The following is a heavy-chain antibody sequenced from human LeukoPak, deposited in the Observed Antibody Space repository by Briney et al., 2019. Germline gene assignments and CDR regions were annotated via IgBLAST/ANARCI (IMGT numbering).Heavy chain of an antibody. Sequence: GGSLRLSCAASGFTFSSYWMNWPRQAPGKGLEWVASINHNGNVNYYVDSVKGRFTISRDNAKNSLYLQMSNLRAEDTAVYFCARGGGLDVWGQGTTVTVSS. CDR2: INHNGNVN. J-gene: IGHJ6*02. V-gene: IGHV3-7*03. CDR3: ARGGGLDV. D-gene: IGHD3-16*01. CDR1: GFTFSSYW.